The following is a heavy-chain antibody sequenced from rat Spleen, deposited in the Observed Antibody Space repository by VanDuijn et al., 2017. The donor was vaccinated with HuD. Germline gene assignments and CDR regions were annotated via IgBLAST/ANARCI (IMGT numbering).Heavy chain of an antibody. CDR1: GFTFSDYY. CDR3: TRDRILRSTGFDY. Sequence: EVQLVESDGGLVQPGRSLKLSCAASGFTFSDYYMAWVRQAPTKGLEWVATISYDGTTTSYRDSVRGRFTVSRDNAKSSLYLQMDSLRSEDTATYYCTRDRILRSTGFDYWGQGVMVTVSS. V-gene: IGHV5-20*01. D-gene: IGHD1-6*01. CDR2: ISYDGTTT. J-gene: IGHJ2*01.